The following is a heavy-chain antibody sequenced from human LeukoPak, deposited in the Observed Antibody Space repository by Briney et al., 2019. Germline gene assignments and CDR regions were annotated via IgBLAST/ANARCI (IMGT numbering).Heavy chain of an antibody. D-gene: IGHD6-19*01. J-gene: IGHJ4*02. CDR3: AKASSGWFAGY. CDR1: GFTVSSNY. CDR2: ISGSGGST. V-gene: IGHV3-23*01. Sequence: PGGSLRLSCAAPGFTVSSNYMSWVRQAPGKGLEWVSAISGSGGSTYYADSVKGRFTISRDNSKNTLYLQMNSLRAEDTAVYYCAKASSGWFAGYWGQGTLVTVSS.